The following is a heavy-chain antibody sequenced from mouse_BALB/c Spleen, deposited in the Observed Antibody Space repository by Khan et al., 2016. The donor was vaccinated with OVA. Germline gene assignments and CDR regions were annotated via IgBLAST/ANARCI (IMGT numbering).Heavy chain of an antibody. CDR1: GFSLTTYG. V-gene: IGHV2-9*02. CDR2: IWAGGGT. J-gene: IGHJ3*01. Sequence: QVQLKQSGPGLVAPSQSLSITCTVSGFSLTTYGVHWVRQPPGKGLEWLGVIWAGGGTNYNSALMSRLSISKDTSKSQLFLKMNSLQTDDTAMYYCVRRDYDCGGFAYWGQGTLVTVSA. D-gene: IGHD2-4*01. CDR3: VRRDYDCGGFAY.